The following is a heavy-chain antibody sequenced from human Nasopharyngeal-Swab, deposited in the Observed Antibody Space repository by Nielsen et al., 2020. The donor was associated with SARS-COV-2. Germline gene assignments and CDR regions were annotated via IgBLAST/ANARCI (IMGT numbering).Heavy chain of an antibody. J-gene: IGHJ4*02. CDR1: GFTFTSHG. Sequence: GGSLRLSCAASGFTFTSHGMYWVSQAPGEGLDWVAFIRNDGSNKNYADSVKGRFTISRDNSKNTLYLQMNSLRAEDTAMYYCAKDRQLWSNDFDYWGQGTLVTVSS. CDR2: IRNDGSNK. V-gene: IGHV3-30*02. CDR3: AKDRQLWSNDFDY. D-gene: IGHD5-18*01.